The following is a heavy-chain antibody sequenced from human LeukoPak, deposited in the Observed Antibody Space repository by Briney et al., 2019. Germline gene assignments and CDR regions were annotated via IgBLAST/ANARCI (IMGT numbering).Heavy chain of an antibody. V-gene: IGHV4-59*01. J-gene: IGHJ4*02. CDR2: IYYSGST. CDR1: GGSISSYS. CDR3: ARAEVLPDYYAISGGFDY. D-gene: IGHD3-10*01. Sequence: SETLSLTCTVSGGSISSYSWSWIRQPPGKGLEWIGYIYYSGSTNYNPSLKGRVTISVDTSKNQFSLKLSSVTAADTAVYYCARAEVLPDYYAISGGFDYWGQGTLVTVSS.